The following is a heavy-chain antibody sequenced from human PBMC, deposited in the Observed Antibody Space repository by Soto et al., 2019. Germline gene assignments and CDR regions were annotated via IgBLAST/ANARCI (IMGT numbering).Heavy chain of an antibody. Sequence: QVQLQKSGPGLVKPSQTLSLTCTVSGGSISSGDYYWSWIRQPPGKGLEWIGYIYYSGSTYYNPSLKSRVTISVDTSKNQFSRKLSSVTAADTAVYYCARGHYKQWLVSLTFDPWGQGTLVTVSS. CDR2: IYYSGST. J-gene: IGHJ5*02. CDR1: GGSISSGDYY. V-gene: IGHV4-30-4*01. D-gene: IGHD6-19*01. CDR3: ARGHYKQWLVSLTFDP.